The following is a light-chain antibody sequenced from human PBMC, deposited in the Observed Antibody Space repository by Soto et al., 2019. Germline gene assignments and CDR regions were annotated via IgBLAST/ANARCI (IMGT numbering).Light chain of an antibody. CDR3: QQYNNSPT. CDR2: GAS. J-gene: IGKJ1*01. V-gene: IGKV3-15*01. CDR1: QSVSNN. Sequence: EIVMTQSPATLSVSLGARATLSCRASQSVSNNLAWYQQKPGQPPRLLIYGASTRATGIPARFSGSGSGTAFTLTISSLQSEDLAVYYWQQYNNSPTFGQGTKVEIK.